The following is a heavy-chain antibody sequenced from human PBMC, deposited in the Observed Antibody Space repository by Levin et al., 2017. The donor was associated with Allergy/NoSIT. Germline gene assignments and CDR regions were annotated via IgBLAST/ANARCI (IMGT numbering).Heavy chain of an antibody. CDR2: ISSSSSTI. V-gene: IGHV3-48*01. D-gene: IGHD5-18*01. CDR1: GFTFSSYS. CDR3: ARESSGGIQLWLQYYAFDI. Sequence: GGSLRLSCAASGFTFSSYSMNWVRQAPGKGLEWVSYISSSSSTIYYADSVKGRFTISRDNAKNSLYLQMNSLRAEDTAVYYCARESSGGIQLWLQYYAFDIWGQGTMVTVSS. J-gene: IGHJ3*02.